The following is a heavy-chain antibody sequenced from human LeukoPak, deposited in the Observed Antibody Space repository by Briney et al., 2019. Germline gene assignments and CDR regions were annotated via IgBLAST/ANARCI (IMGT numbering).Heavy chain of an antibody. CDR1: GGSFSGYY. CDR3: ARESPFVEMATINWFDP. J-gene: IGHJ5*02. D-gene: IGHD5-24*01. V-gene: IGHV4-34*01. Sequence: KSSETLSLTCAVYGGSFSGYYWSWIRQPPGKGLEWIGSIYYSGSTYYNPSLKSRVTISVDTSKNQFSLKLSSVTAADTAVYYCARESPFVEMATINWFDPWGQGTLVTVSS. CDR2: IYYSGST.